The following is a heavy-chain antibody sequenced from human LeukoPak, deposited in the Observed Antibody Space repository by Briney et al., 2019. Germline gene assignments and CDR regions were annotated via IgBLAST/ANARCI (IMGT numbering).Heavy chain of an antibody. CDR1: GFTFSSYG. CDR3: AKVGYSSGWLDY. CDR2: ISYDGSNK. Sequence: GRSLRLSCAASGFTFSSYGMHWVRQAPGKGLEWVAVISYDGSNKYYADSVKGRFTISRDNSKNTLYLQMNSLRAEDTAVYYCAKVGYSSGWLDYWGQGTLVTVSS. V-gene: IGHV3-30*18. J-gene: IGHJ4*02. D-gene: IGHD6-19*01.